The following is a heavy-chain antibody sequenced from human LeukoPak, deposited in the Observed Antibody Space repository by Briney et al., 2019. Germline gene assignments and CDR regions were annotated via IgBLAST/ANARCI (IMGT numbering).Heavy chain of an antibody. J-gene: IGHJ6*03. CDR3: AREERITIFGVVIPYYMDV. D-gene: IGHD3-3*01. Sequence: SETLSLTCTVSGGSISSSSYYWSWIRQPPGKGLEWIGYIYYSGSTYYNPSLKSRVTISVDTSKNQFSLKLSSVTAADTAVYYCAREERITIFGVVIPYYMDVWGKGTTVTVSS. CDR1: GGSISSSSYY. CDR2: IYYSGST. V-gene: IGHV4-30-4*08.